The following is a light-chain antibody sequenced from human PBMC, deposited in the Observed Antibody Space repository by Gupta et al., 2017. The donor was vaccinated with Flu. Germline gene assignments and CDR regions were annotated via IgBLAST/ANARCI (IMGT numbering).Light chain of an antibody. CDR2: VVT. Sequence: VSACYNVSSWQQQKSDEPHNLLLYVVTQRPWGVSDCFAGSKSDNTASLTISGQQDEDEANYHCRYYTCSATSWVFGGGTTVTVL. J-gene: IGLJ3*02. CDR1: VSACYNV. CDR3: RYYTCSATSWV. V-gene: IGLV2-14*01.